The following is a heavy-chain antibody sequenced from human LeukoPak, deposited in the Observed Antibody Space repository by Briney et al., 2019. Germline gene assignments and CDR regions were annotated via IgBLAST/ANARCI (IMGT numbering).Heavy chain of an antibody. CDR2: IVVGSGNT. CDR3: AADFKSREWLVPTL. V-gene: IGHV1-58*01. D-gene: IGHD6-19*01. CDR1: GFTFTSSA. J-gene: IGHJ4*02. Sequence: SVKVSCKASGFTFTSSAVQWVRQARGQRLEWIGWIVVGSGNTNYAQKFQERVTITGDMSTSTAYMELSSLRSEDTAVYYCAADFKSREWLVPTLWGQGTLVTVSS.